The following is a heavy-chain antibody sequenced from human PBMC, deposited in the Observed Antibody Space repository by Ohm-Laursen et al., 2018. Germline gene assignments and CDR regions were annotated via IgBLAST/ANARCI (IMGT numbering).Heavy chain of an antibody. CDR3: AKDISGFVPALYQYYAMDV. J-gene: IGHJ6*02. CDR1: GFTFDDYA. CDR2: ISWDSGSI. V-gene: IGHV3-9*01. Sequence: RSLRLSCTASGFTFDDYAMHWVRQAPGKGLEWVSGISWDSGSIGYADYVKGRFTISRDNAKNSLYLQMNSLRLEDTALYYCAKDISGFVPALYQYYAMDVWGQGTTVTVSS. D-gene: IGHD2-2*01.